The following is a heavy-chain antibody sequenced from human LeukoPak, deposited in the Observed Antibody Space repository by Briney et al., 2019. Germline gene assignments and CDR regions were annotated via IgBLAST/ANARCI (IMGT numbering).Heavy chain of an antibody. CDR2: VDLLGRT. CDR3: AREGGPYRPLDY. CDR1: GFTFSSYW. V-gene: IGHV4-4*02. J-gene: IGHJ4*02. Sequence: PGGSLRLSCAASGFTFSSYWMSWVRQPPGKGLEWIGEVDLLGRTNYNPSLKSRVAISVDKSENHISLWLTSVTAADTAVYYCAREGGPYRPLDYSGQGTLVTVSS.